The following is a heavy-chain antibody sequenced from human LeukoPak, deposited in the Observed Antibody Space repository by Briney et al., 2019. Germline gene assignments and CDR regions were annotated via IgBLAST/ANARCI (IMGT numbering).Heavy chain of an antibody. Sequence: PSETLSLTCGVSGGSISTTNWGSWVRQPPGQGLEGVGEISLTGRTNYNPSLNGRVTMSLDESSNQLSLNLTSVTAADTAIYYCSRESGAFCPFGYWGQGTLVIVPS. CDR1: GGSISTTNW. J-gene: IGHJ4*02. V-gene: IGHV4-4*02. CDR3: SRESGAFCPFGY. D-gene: IGHD1-26*01. CDR2: ISLTGRT.